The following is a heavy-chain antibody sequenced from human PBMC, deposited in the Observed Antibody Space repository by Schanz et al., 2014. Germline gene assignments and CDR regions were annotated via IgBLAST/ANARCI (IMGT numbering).Heavy chain of an antibody. J-gene: IGHJ4*02. V-gene: IGHV3-23*04. CDR1: GFTFSGYG. Sequence: EVQLVESGGGLIQPGRSLSLSCAASGFTFSGYGMHWVRQAPGKGLEWVSAISGRGGRTYYADSVKGRFTISRDNSKNTLYLQMNSLRAEDTAVYYCAKDCPSDYGDHCFDFWGQGTLVTVSS. CDR2: ISGRGGRT. D-gene: IGHD4-17*01. CDR3: AKDCPSDYGDHCFDF.